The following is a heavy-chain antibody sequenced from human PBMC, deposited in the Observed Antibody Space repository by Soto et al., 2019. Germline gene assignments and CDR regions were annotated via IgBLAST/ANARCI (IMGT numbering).Heavy chain of an antibody. CDR3: ARDFWSGYYTGYMDV. CDR2: IYSGGST. V-gene: IGHV3-53*04. CDR1: GFTFSSYA. J-gene: IGHJ6*03. Sequence: GGSLRLSCAASGFTFSSYAMSWVRQAPGKGLEWVSVIYSGGSTYYADSVKGRFTISRHNSKNTLYLQMNSLRAEDTAVYYCARDFWSGYYTGYMDVWGKGTTVTVSS. D-gene: IGHD3-3*01.